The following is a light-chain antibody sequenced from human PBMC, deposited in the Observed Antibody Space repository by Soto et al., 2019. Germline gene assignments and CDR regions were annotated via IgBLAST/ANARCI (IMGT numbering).Light chain of an antibody. V-gene: IGKV3-20*01. CDR1: QSVSRIY. J-gene: IGKJ1*01. CDR2: GAS. CDR3: QQYGSSSWM. Sequence: EIVLTQSPGTLSLSPGERATLSCRASQSVSRIYLAWYQHKPGQAPRLLIYGASSRATGIPDRFSGSGSGTDFTLTISRLEPEDFAVYYCQQYGSSSWMFGRGTTVEIK.